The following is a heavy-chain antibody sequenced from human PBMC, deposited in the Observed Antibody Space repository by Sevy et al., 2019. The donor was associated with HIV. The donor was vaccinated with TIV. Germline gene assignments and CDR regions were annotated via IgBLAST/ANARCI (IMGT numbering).Heavy chain of an antibody. Sequence: GGSLRLSCAASGFTFSSYSMNWVRQAPGKGLEWVSYISRSSSTIYYADSVKGRFTISRDNAKNSLYLQMNSLRDEDTVVYYCARERKMYDSSGYYFHFDYWGQGTLVTVSS. V-gene: IGHV3-48*02. CDR2: ISRSSSTI. CDR1: GFTFSSYS. J-gene: IGHJ4*02. CDR3: ARERKMYDSSGYYFHFDY. D-gene: IGHD3-22*01.